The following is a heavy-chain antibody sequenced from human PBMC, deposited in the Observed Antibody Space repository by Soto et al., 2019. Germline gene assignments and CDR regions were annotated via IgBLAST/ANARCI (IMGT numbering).Heavy chain of an antibody. CDR1: GFTFSSYA. D-gene: IGHD3-10*01. CDR2: ISGSGGST. J-gene: IGHJ4*02. CDR3: ARGSTDSYPGSRIFDF. Sequence: GGSLRLSCAASGFTFSSYAMSWIRQAPGKGLEWVSAISGSGGSTYYADSVKGRFTISRDNSKNTLYLQMSSLRAEDSAVYYCARGSTDSYPGSRIFDFWGRGTLVTVSS. V-gene: IGHV3-23*01.